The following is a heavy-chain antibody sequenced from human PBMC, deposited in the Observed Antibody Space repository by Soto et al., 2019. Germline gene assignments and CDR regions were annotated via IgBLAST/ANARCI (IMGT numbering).Heavy chain of an antibody. Sequence: EVQLLESGGGLVQPGGSLRLSCVASGFRFDYYAMTWIRQAAGRGLEWVSSISGSGNNIDYSDSVKGRFIISRENSKKPLFLQMNSLRAEDASIYFCAKDPSTGPQLRLGESQPFYFDSWGQGTVVTVSS. J-gene: IGHJ4*02. D-gene: IGHD3-16*01. V-gene: IGHV3-23*01. CDR3: AKDPSTGPQLRLGESQPFYFDS. CDR2: ISGSGNNI. CDR1: GFRFDYYA.